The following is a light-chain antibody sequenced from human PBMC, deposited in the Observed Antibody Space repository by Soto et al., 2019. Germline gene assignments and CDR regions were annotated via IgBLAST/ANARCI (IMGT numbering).Light chain of an antibody. J-gene: IGLJ1*01. Sequence: QSALTHPASVSGSPGQSITISCTGTSSDVGGYNYVSWYQQHPGKAPKLMIYEVSNRPSGVSNRFSGSKSGNTASLTISGLQAVDEADYYCSSYTSSSTRVFGTGTKVTVL. CDR2: EVS. CDR3: SSYTSSSTRV. V-gene: IGLV2-14*01. CDR1: SSDVGGYNY.